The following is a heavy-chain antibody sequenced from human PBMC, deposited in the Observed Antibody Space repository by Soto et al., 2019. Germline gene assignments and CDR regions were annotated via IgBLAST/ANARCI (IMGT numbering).Heavy chain of an antibody. Sequence: ASVKVSWQASGYTFTSYYMHWVRQAPGQGLEWMGIINPSGGSTSYAQKFQGRVTMTRDTSTSTVYMELSSLRSEDTAVYYCARGGGSLTPDGGSYGMDVWGQGTTVTVSS. CDR2: INPSGGST. D-gene: IGHD1-26*01. J-gene: IGHJ6*02. CDR3: ARGGGSLTPDGGSYGMDV. CDR1: GYTFTSYY. V-gene: IGHV1-46*01.